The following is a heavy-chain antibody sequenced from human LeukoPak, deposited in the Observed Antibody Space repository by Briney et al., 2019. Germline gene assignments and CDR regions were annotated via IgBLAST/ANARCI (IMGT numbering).Heavy chain of an antibody. Sequence: GGSLRLSCAASGFTFSSYSMNWVRQAPGMGLEWVSYISSSSSTIYYADSVKGRFTISRDNAKNSLYLQMNSLRAEDMAVYYCARDSRQWLVACWFDPWGQGTLVTVSS. CDR3: ARDSRQWLVACWFDP. V-gene: IGHV3-48*04. J-gene: IGHJ5*02. D-gene: IGHD6-19*01. CDR1: GFTFSSYS. CDR2: ISSSSSTI.